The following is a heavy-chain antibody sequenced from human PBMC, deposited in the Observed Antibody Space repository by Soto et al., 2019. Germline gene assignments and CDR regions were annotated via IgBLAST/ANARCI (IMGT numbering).Heavy chain of an antibody. CDR2: IYYSGST. D-gene: IGHD3-22*01. CDR1: GGSVSSGSYY. CDR3: ARAPTSYYYDSSGYYGLGPLLDY. J-gene: IGHJ4*02. Sequence: SETLSLTCTVSGGSVSSGSYYWSWIRQPPGKGLEWIGYIYYSGSTNYNPSLKSRVTISVDTSKNQFSLKLSSVPAADTAVYYCARAPTSYYYDSSGYYGLGPLLDYWGQGTLVTVSS. V-gene: IGHV4-61*01.